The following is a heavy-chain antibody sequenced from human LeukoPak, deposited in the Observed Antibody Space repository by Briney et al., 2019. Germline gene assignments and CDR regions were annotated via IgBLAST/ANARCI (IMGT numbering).Heavy chain of an antibody. D-gene: IGHD6-19*01. CDR3: ARDTHDIHSSGWHWSWLDP. CDR1: GFTFSSYA. Sequence: GRSLRLSCAASGFTFSSYAMHWVRQAPGKGLEWVAVISYDGSNKYYADSVKGRFTISRDNSKNTLYLQMNSLRAEDTAVYYCARDTHDIHSSGWHWSWLDPWGQGTLVTVSS. V-gene: IGHV3-30-3*01. J-gene: IGHJ5*02. CDR2: ISYDGSNK.